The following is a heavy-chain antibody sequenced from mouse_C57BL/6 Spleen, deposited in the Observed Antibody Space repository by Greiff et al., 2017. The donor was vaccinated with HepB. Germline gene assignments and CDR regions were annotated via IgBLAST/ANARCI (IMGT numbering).Heavy chain of an antibody. V-gene: IGHV1-39*01. Sequence: EVQLQESGPELVKPGASVKISCKASGYSFTDYKMNWVKQSNGKSLEWIGVINPNYGTTSYNQKFKGKATLTVDQSSSTAYMQLNSLTSEDSAVYYCARFYDYEGYWYFDVWGTGTTVTVSS. J-gene: IGHJ1*03. D-gene: IGHD2-4*01. CDR1: GYSFTDYK. CDR3: ARFYDYEGYWYFDV. CDR2: INPNYGTT.